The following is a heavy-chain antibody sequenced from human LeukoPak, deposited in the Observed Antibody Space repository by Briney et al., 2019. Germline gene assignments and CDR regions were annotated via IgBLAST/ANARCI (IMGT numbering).Heavy chain of an antibody. CDR2: INHSGST. CDR3: ARGLAVLREPLPKYFQH. D-gene: IGHD1-26*01. J-gene: IGHJ1*01. V-gene: IGHV4-39*07. Sequence: PSETLSLTCTVSGGSISSGPYYWGWIRQPPGKGLEWIGEINHSGSTNYNPSLKSRVTISVDTSKNQFSLKLSSVTAADTAVYYCARGLAVLREPLPKYFQHWGQGTLVTVSS. CDR1: GGSISSGPYY.